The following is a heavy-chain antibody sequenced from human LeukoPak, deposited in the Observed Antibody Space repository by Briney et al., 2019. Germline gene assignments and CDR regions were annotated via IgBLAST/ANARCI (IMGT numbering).Heavy chain of an antibody. Sequence: ASVKVSCKASGYTFTNYALHWVRQAPGQRVEWMGWINAGNGDTKYSQKFQGRVTITRDTSASTAYMELSSLRSEDTAVYHCARGYCSTTSCQYYFDYWGQGTLFTVSS. D-gene: IGHD2-2*01. CDR3: ARGYCSTTSCQYYFDY. CDR1: GYTFTNYA. V-gene: IGHV1-3*01. J-gene: IGHJ4*02. CDR2: INAGNGDT.